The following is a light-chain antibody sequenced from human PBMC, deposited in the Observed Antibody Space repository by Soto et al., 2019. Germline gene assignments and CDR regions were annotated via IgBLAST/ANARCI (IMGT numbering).Light chain of an antibody. J-gene: IGLJ2*01. CDR1: TGAVTSGHF. CDR2: STS. V-gene: IGLV7-43*01. CDR3: LLYYGGALGV. Sequence: QTVVTQEHSLTVSPGGTVTLTCASSTGAVTSGHFPNWVQQKPGQVPKSLIYSTSDQHSWSPARFSCSLLGGQAALTLSSVPPEDEAEYYCLLYYGGALGVFGGGTKLTVL.